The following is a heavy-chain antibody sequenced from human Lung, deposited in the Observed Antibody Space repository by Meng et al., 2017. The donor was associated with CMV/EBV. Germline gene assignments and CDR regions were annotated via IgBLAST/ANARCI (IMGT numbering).Heavy chain of an antibody. CDR1: GGPISSSGYY. CDR3: ARGGYHYAGHLQH. CDR2: IYHTGST. D-gene: IGHD5-18*01. Sequence: LXFSVSGGPISSSGYYWSWIRQRPGKGLEWIGYIYHTGSTQYNPSLKSRVSISLDPSTSQVPLALTSVPAADTAVYFCARGGYHYAGHLQHLVQGTLVTVSS. J-gene: IGHJ1*01. V-gene: IGHV4-31*03.